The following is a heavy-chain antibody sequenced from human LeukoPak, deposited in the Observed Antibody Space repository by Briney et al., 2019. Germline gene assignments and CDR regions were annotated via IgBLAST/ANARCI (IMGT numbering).Heavy chain of an antibody. J-gene: IGHJ4*02. V-gene: IGHV3-48*02. Sequence: GGSLRLSCAASGFTLSSYSMNWVRQAPGKGLEWVAYISSSSSTTQYADSVEGRFTISRDNAKNSLYLQMNSLRDEDTAVYYCARDHADTAAFDYWGQGTLVTVSS. CDR2: ISSSSSTT. CDR3: ARDHADTAAFDY. CDR1: GFTLSSYS. D-gene: IGHD5-18*01.